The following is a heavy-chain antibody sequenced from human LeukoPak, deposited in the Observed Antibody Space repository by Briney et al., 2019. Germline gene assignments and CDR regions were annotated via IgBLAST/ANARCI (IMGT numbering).Heavy chain of an antibody. CDR2: INSDGSST. CDR1: GLTFSTYW. J-gene: IGHJ3*02. Sequence: GGSLRLSCAASGLTFSTYWMHWVRQAPGKGLVWVSRINSDGSSTNYADPVKGRFTISRDNSKNTLSLQMNSLRAEDTAVYYCAKDVTVTTVVSGAFDIWGQGTMVTVSS. CDR3: AKDVTVTTVVSGAFDI. V-gene: IGHV3-74*01. D-gene: IGHD4-23*01.